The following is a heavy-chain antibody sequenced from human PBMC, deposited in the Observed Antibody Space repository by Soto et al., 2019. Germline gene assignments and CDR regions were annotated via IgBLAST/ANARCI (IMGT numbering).Heavy chain of an antibody. CDR2: IYYSGST. CDR3: ARESGGAVAGSDFDY. D-gene: IGHD6-19*01. V-gene: IGHV4-61*08. CDR1: GGSITTSDYS. Sequence: SETLSLTCTVSGGSITTSDYSWSWVRQPPGKGLEWIGYIYYSGSTNYNPSLKSRVTISVDTSKNQFSLKLSSVTAADTAVYYCARESGGAVAGSDFDYWGQGTLVTVSS. J-gene: IGHJ4*02.